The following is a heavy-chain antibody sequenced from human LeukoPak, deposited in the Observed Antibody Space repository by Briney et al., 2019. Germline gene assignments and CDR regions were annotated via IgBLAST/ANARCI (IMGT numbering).Heavy chain of an antibody. CDR1: GFIFSNYW. CDR2: IKYDGNKK. Sequence: PGGSLRLSSAASGFIFSNYWMTWVRPPPGKGLGWVAIIKYDGNKKYYLVSVRGRFTISRYNAKNSLYLQMISLTDEDTSVYYCVRESYSRGYVNWGQGTLVSVSS. V-gene: IGHV3-7*01. D-gene: IGHD3-16*01. CDR3: VRESYSRGYVN. J-gene: IGHJ4*02.